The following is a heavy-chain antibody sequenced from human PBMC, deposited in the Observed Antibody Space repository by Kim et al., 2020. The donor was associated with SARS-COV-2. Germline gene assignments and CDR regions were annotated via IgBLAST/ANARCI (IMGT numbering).Heavy chain of an antibody. J-gene: IGHJ5*02. CDR1: GFTFSSYA. D-gene: IGHD6-13*01. CDR3: VKDRCSSWYREFQFDP. Sequence: GGSLRLSCSASGFTFSSYAMHWVRQAPGKGLEYVSAISSNGGSTYYADSVKGRFTISRDNSKNTLYLQMSSLRAEDTAVYYCVKDRCSSWYREFQFDPWGQGTLVTDYS. CDR2: ISSNGGST. V-gene: IGHV3-64D*09.